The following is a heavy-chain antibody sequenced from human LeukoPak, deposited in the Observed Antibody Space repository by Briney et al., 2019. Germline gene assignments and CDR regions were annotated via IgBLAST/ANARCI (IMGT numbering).Heavy chain of an antibody. CDR1: GFTFSTSW. Sequence: GGSLRLSCAASGFTFSTSWMHWVRQVPGKGLMWVSHINPDGSNTAYADSVEGRFTVSRGNSKNTLYLQMNSLRAEDTAVYYCAKAYSSSWYVRLFDYWGQGTLVTVSS. V-gene: IGHV3-74*01. CDR3: AKAYSSSWYVRLFDY. J-gene: IGHJ4*02. D-gene: IGHD6-13*01. CDR2: INPDGSNT.